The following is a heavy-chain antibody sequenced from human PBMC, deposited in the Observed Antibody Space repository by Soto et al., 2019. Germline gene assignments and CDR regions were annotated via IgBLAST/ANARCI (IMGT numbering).Heavy chain of an antibody. CDR2: IYYSGKS. D-gene: IGHD4-17*01. J-gene: IGHJ6*01. CDR3: ARDPSYGDYSYYGMEV. Sequence: QVQLQESGPGLVKPSQTVSLKCTVCGGSISSGGYYWTWIRKRPVKDLEGIGYIYYSGKSYYSPSLQSRLTVSVNPSKNHFSLRLTSVTDADTAVYYCARDPSYGDYSYYGMEVWGQGTTVTVSS. CDR1: GGSISSGGYY. V-gene: IGHV4-31*02.